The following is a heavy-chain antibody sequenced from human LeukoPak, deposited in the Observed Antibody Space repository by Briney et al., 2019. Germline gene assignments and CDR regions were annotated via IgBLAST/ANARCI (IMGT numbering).Heavy chain of an antibody. Sequence: ASVKVSCKASGYTFTSYYMHWVRQAPGQGLEWMGIINPSGGSTSYAQKFQGRVTMTRDTSTSTVYMELSSLRSEDTAVCYCARVAVAIHYGMDVWGQGTTVTVSS. J-gene: IGHJ6*02. D-gene: IGHD6-19*01. CDR3: ARVAVAIHYGMDV. CDR2: INPSGGST. CDR1: GYTFTSYY. V-gene: IGHV1-46*01.